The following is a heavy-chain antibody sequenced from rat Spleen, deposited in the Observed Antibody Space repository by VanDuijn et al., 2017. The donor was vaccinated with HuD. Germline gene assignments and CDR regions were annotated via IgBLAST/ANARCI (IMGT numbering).Heavy chain of an antibody. CDR1: GFTFSNYY. Sequence: EVQLVESGGGLVQPGRSLKLSCAASGFTFSNYYMAWVRQAPTKGLEWVASISPSGGSTYYPDSVKGRFTISRDNAKSTQYLQMDSLRSEDTATYYCATSPIYYYSADYWGQGVMVTVSS. J-gene: IGHJ2*01. CDR3: ATSPIYYYSADY. D-gene: IGHD1-1*01. CDR2: ISPSGGST. V-gene: IGHV5-27*01.